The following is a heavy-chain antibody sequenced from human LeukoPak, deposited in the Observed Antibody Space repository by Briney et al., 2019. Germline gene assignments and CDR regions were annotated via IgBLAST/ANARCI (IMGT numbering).Heavy chain of an antibody. CDR2: IYYSGST. D-gene: IGHD6-13*01. CDR3: ARHPPSVSSSFWWFDP. V-gene: IGHV4-39*01. Sequence: SETLSLTCTVSGGSISSSSYYWGWIRQPPGKGLEWIGSIYYSGSTYYNPSLKSRVTISVDTSKNQFSLKLSSVTAADTAVYYCARHPPSVSSSFWWFDPWGQGTLVTVSS. CDR1: GGSISSSSYY. J-gene: IGHJ5*02.